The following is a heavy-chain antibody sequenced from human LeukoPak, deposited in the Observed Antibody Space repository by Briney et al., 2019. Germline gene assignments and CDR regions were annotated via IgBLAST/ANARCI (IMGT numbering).Heavy chain of an antibody. J-gene: IGHJ6*04. D-gene: IGHD3-3*01. CDR3: AGIPVFGVVLHQEPV. CDR1: GGTFSDYA. Sequence: ASVKVSCKASGGTFSDYALNWVRQAPGQGLEWMGVFIPILGTANSTQKFQDRVTITADISTNTVYMELSSLRSEDTAVYFCAGIPVFGVVLHQEPVWGKGTTVTVSS. CDR2: FIPILGTA. V-gene: IGHV1-69*10.